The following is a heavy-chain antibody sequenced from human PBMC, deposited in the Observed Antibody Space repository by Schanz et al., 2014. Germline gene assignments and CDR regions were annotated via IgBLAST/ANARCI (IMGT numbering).Heavy chain of an antibody. J-gene: IGHJ6*02. D-gene: IGHD3-10*01. Sequence: EVQLLESGGGLVQPGRSLRLSCAASAFIFRSYSMHWVRQAPGKGLEWVSSISSGGRNISYADSVRGRFTISRDDSMDTVYLQMNSLRSDDAAIYYCARAQGVIRLYYGVDVWGQGTLITVSS. V-gene: IGHV3-21*04. CDR1: AFIFRSYS. CDR3: ARAQGVIRLYYGVDV. CDR2: ISSGGRNI.